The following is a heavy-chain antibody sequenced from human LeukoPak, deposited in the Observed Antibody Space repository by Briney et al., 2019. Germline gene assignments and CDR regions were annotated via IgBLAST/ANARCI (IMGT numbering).Heavy chain of an antibody. CDR1: GSYD. Sequence: GGSLRLSCAASGSYDMHWVRQATGKGLEWVSGIGTAGDIYYPGFVKGRFTISRENAKNSLYLQVNSLRAGDTAVYYCARVEDYDILTGFDYWGQGTLVTAS. D-gene: IGHD3-9*01. J-gene: IGHJ4*02. V-gene: IGHV3-13*01. CDR2: IGTAGDI. CDR3: ARVEDYDILTGFDY.